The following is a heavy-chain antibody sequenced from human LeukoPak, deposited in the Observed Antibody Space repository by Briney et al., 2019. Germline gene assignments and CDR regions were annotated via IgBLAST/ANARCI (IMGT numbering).Heavy chain of an antibody. CDR3: ARPSGSYYDFDY. V-gene: IGHV1-8*01. D-gene: IGHD1-26*01. CDR2: MNPNSGNT. J-gene: IGHJ4*02. Sequence: ASVKVSCKASGYTFTSYDINWVRQATGQGLEWMGWMNPNSGNTGYAQKFQGRVTMTRNTSISTACMELSSLRSEDTAMYYCARPSGSYYDFDYWGQGTLVTVSS. CDR1: GYTFTSYD.